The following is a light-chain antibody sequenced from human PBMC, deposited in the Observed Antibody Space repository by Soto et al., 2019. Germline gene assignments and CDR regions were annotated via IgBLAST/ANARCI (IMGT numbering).Light chain of an antibody. CDR2: EVT. Sequence: QSVLTQPASVSGSPGQSITITCTGTSSDVGGYNYVSWYQQHPAKAPKLMIYEVTWRPSGVSNRFSGSKSGNTASLTISGLQAEDEADYYCSSYPRSSTYVFGTGTKVTVL. CDR1: SSDVGGYNY. J-gene: IGLJ1*01. V-gene: IGLV2-14*01. CDR3: SSYPRSSTYV.